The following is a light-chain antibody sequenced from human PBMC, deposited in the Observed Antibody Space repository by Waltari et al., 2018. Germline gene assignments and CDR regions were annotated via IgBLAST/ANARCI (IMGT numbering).Light chain of an antibody. CDR1: QSLFSTSNSKTY. CDR3: HHYYIPPLT. V-gene: IGKV4-1*01. CDR2: WAS. Sequence: DIVMTQSPDFLAVSLGERPTINCNSSQSLFSTSNSKTYISWYQQKPGQPPKLLIYWASTRGSGVPDRFSGSGSGTDFTLTISSLQAEDVAVYYCHHYYIPPLTFGQGTRLEIK. J-gene: IGKJ5*01.